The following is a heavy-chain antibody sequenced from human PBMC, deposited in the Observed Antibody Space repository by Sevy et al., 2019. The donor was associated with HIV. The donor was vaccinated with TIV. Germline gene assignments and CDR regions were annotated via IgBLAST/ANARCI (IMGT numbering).Heavy chain of an antibody. CDR1: GFSFSTYD. CDR3: ARDGDCSSTSCRLYFDY. J-gene: IGHJ4*02. CDR2: ISSRSSYI. V-gene: IGHV3-21*06. D-gene: IGHD2-2*01. Sequence: GGSLRLSCTASGFSFSTYDMNWVRQAPGKGLEWVSSISSRSSYIYYADSVSGRFTISRDNAKNTLYLQMNSLRGEDTAVYYCARDGDCSSTSCRLYFDYWGQGSLVTVSS.